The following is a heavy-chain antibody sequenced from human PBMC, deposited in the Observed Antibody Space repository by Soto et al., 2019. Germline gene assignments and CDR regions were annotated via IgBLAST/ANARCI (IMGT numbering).Heavy chain of an antibody. CDR2: ISSFPTYI. V-gene: IGHV3-21*01. D-gene: IGHD3-16*01. CDR3: AGGGGSFEY. Sequence: EVQLVESGGGLVKAGGSLRLSCAASGFSFSVYTINWVRQAPGKGLEWVSSISSFPTYIFYADSVKGRFTISRDDAKNSLYLEMNSLRAGDTAVYYCAGGGGSFEYWGQGALVTVSS. J-gene: IGHJ4*02. CDR1: GFSFSVYT.